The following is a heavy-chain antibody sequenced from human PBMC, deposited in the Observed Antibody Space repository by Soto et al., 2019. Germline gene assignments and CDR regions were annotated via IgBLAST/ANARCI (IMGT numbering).Heavy chain of an antibody. D-gene: IGHD1-26*01. Sequence: QLQLQESGPGLVKPSETLSHTCTVSGASISSNSFHWGWIHQPPGKGMEWIATIYYDGSTYYNPSLKSRVTITADTSKNQFSLNLTSVTAADTAMYHCARRVGATPPRDWGQGTLVIVSS. J-gene: IGHJ4*02. CDR2: IYYDGST. CDR3: ARRVGATPPRD. CDR1: GASISSNSFH. V-gene: IGHV4-39*01.